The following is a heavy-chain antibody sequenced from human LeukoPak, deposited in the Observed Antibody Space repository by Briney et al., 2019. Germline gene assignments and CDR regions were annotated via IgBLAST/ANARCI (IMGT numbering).Heavy chain of an antibody. V-gene: IGHV3-74*01. CDR2: INSDGSST. Sequence: GGSLRLSCAASGFTLSSYWMHWVRQAPGKGLVWVSRINSDGSSTSYADSVKGRFTISRDNAKNTLYLQMNSLRAEDTAVYYCARTNDYGDYFDYWGQGTLVTVSS. J-gene: IGHJ4*02. D-gene: IGHD4-17*01. CDR1: GFTLSSYW. CDR3: ARTNDYGDYFDY.